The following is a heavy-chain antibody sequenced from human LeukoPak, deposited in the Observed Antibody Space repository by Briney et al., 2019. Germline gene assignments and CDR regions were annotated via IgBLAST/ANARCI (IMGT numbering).Heavy chain of an antibody. Sequence: PGGSLRLSCAVSGITLSNYGMSWVRQAPGKGLEWVAGMSDSGGTTKYADSVKGRFTISRDNPKNTLYLQMNNLRAEDTAVYFCAKRGVVIRVILVGFHKQAYHFDSRGQGALVTVSS. J-gene: IGHJ4*02. CDR3: AKRGVVIRVILVGFHKQAYHFDS. CDR1: GITLSNYG. D-gene: IGHD3-10*01. V-gene: IGHV3-23*01. CDR2: MSDSGGTT.